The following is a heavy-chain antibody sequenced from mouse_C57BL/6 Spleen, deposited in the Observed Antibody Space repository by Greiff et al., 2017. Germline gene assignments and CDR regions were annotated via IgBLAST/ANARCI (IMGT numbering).Heavy chain of an antibody. CDR1: GYTFTGYW. CDR3: ARSGIYYDYDGAWFAY. Sequence: VQLQQSGAELMKPGASVKLSCKATGYTFTGYWIEWVKQRPGHGLEWIGEILPGSGSTNYNEKFKGKATFTADTSSNTAYMQLSSLTTEDSAIYYCARSGIYYDYDGAWFAYWGQGTLVTVSA. D-gene: IGHD2-4*01. V-gene: IGHV1-9*01. CDR2: ILPGSGST. J-gene: IGHJ3*01.